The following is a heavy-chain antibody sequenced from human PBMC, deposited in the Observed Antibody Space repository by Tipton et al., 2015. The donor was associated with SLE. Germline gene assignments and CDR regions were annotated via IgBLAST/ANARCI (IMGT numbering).Heavy chain of an antibody. CDR3: AREGNYDFWSGYRRGNWFDP. D-gene: IGHD3-3*01. V-gene: IGHV1-46*01. CDR2: INPSGGST. CDR1: GYTFTSYY. J-gene: IGHJ5*02. Sequence: QSGPEVKKPGASVKVSCKASGYTFTSYYMHWVRQAPGQGLEWMGIINPSGGSTSYAQKFQGRVTMTRDTSTSTVYMELSSLRSEDTAVYYCAREGNYDFWSGYRRGNWFDPWGQGTLVTVSS.